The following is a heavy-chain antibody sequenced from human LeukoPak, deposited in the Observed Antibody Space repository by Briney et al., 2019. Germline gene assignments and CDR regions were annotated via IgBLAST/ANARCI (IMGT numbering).Heavy chain of an antibody. J-gene: IGHJ4*02. Sequence: GGSLRLSCAASGFTFSSYWMHWVRRAPGKGLVWVSRINTDGSSTIYADSVKGRFTISRDNAKNTLYLQMNSLRAEDSAVYYCARENAGVADYWGQGALVTVSS. V-gene: IGHV3-74*01. CDR1: GFTFSSYW. CDR2: INTDGSST. CDR3: ARENAGVADY. D-gene: IGHD3-10*01.